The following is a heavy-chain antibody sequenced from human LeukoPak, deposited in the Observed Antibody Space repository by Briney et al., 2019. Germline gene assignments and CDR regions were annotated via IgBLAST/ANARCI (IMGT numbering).Heavy chain of an antibody. D-gene: IGHD4-17*01. CDR1: GFTFSNYG. J-gene: IGHJ4*02. V-gene: IGHV3-30*02. CDR3: VKDRGAYDLDS. CDR2: IHYDGSNE. Sequence: GGSLRLSCAASGFTFSNYGMHWVRQAPGKGLEWVAFIHYDGSNEYYADSVKGRFTISRDSSKNTLYLQMNSLRPEDTAVYYCVKDRGAYDLDSWGQGTLVTVSS.